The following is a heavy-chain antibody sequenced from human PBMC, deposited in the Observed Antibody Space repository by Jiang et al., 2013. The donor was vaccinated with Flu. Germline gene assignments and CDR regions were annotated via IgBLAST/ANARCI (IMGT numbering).Heavy chain of an antibody. CDR1: GGTFSSYA. J-gene: IGHJ6*02. D-gene: IGHD2-15*01. CDR2: IIPTFGTA. V-gene: IGHV1-69*01. Sequence: QSGAEVKKPGSSVKVSCKASGGTFSSYAISWVRQAPGQGLEWMGGIIPTFGTANYAQKFQGKVTITADESTSTAYMELSSLRSEDTAVYYCASKFRAYGTEGYCSGGSCYSPGMDVVGPRDHGHRLL. CDR3: ASKFRAYGTEGYCSGGSCYSPGMDV.